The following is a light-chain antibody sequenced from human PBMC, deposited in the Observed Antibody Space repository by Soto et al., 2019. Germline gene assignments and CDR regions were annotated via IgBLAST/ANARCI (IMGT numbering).Light chain of an antibody. CDR3: QQYGSSPLT. J-gene: IGKJ4*01. V-gene: IGKV3-20*01. CDR2: GAS. Sequence: EIGLTQSPGTLSLSPGERGTLSCRASQTVSSSYVAWYQQKPGQAPRLLIYGASDRATGTPDRFSGSGFGTQFTLTISRLEPEDFAVYYCQQYGSSPLTFGGGTKVDIK. CDR1: QTVSSSY.